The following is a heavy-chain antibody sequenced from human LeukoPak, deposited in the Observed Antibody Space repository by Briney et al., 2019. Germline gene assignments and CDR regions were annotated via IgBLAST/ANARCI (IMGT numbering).Heavy chain of an antibody. Sequence: KPSETLSLTCTVSGGSISSYYWSWIRQPAGKGLEWIGRISTDGSTNYNPSLKSRVTMSVDTSKNQFSLKLSSVTAADTAVYYCASFANYDFWSGYNSQYYYSYGMDVWGQGTTVTVSS. D-gene: IGHD3-3*01. CDR1: GGSISSYY. CDR3: ASFANYDFWSGYNSQYYYSYGMDV. J-gene: IGHJ6*02. CDR2: ISTDGST. V-gene: IGHV4-4*07.